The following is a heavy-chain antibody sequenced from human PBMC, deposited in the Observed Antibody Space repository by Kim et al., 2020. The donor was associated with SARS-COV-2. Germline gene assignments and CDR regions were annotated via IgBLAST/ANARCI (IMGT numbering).Heavy chain of an antibody. D-gene: IGHD1-26*01. CDR3: ASGGATMVDAFDI. V-gene: IGHV1-69*13. Sequence: SVKVSCKASGGTFSSYAISWVRQAPGQGLEWMGGIIPIFGTANYAQKFQGRVTITADESTSTAYMELSSLRSEDTAVYYCASGGATMVDAFDIWGQGTMVTVSS. CDR1: GGTFSSYA. CDR2: IIPIFGTA. J-gene: IGHJ3*02.